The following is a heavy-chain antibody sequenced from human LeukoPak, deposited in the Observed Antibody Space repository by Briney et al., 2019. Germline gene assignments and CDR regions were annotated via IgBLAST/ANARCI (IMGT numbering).Heavy chain of an antibody. J-gene: IGHJ6*03. V-gene: IGHV5-51*01. Sequence: GESLKISCKGSGYSFTSYWIGWVRQMPGKGLEWMGIIYPGDSDTRYSPSFQGQVTISADKSISTAYLQWSSLKASDTAMYYCARLGYGGKSSLSYYYYYMDVWGKGTTVTISS. CDR3: ARLGYGGKSSLSYYYYYMDV. CDR2: IYPGDSDT. CDR1: GYSFTSYW. D-gene: IGHD4-23*01.